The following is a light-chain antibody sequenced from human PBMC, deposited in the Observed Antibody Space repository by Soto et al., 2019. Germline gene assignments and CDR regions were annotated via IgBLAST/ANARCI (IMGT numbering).Light chain of an antibody. Sequence: QSVLTQPPSVSGAPGQKVTISCTRSSSNIGAAYDVHWYQHLPGTAPKLLIYGNNNRPSGVPDRFSGSKSGTSASLAITGLQAEDDADYYCQSYVSSLSGWVFGGGTKVTVL. CDR2: GNN. V-gene: IGLV1-40*01. CDR1: SSNIGAAYD. CDR3: QSYVSSLSGWV. J-gene: IGLJ3*02.